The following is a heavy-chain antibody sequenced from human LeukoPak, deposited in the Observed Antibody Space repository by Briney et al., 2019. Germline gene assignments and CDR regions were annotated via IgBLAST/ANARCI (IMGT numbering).Heavy chain of an antibody. J-gene: IGHJ6*03. CDR1: GGSISPYY. Sequence: SETLSLTCTVSGGSISPYYWSWIRQPPGKGLEWIGYIYYSGSTNYNPSLKSRVTISVDTSKNQFSLKLSSVTAADTAVYYCAREEDYYYYYMDVWGKGTTVTVSS. CDR2: IYYSGST. V-gene: IGHV4-59*12. CDR3: AREEDYYYYYMDV.